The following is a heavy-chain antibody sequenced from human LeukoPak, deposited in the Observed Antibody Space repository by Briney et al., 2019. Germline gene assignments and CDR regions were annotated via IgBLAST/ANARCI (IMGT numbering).Heavy chain of an antibody. J-gene: IGHJ4*02. D-gene: IGHD1-26*01. CDR3: ARAGSYFDS. CDR1: EFTFSSYS. Sequence: GGSLRLSCAASEFTFSSYSMNGVRQAPGKGLEGVSYISRRSGTIYYAHSVKGRFTISRDNAKNSLYLQMTSLRPQDTAVYYFARAGSYFDSWGQGTLVTVSS. V-gene: IGHV3-48*01. CDR2: ISRRSGTI.